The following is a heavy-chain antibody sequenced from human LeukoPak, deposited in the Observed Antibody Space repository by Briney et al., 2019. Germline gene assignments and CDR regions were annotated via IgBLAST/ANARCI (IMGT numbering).Heavy chain of an antibody. V-gene: IGHV1-69*13. Sequence: SVKVSCKASGGIFSSYAISWVRQAPGQGLEWMGGIIPIFGTANYAQKFQGRVTITADESTSTAYMELSSLRSEDTAVYYCARGPEWLLPFDYWGQGTLVTVSS. D-gene: IGHD3-22*01. CDR1: GGIFSSYA. CDR3: ARGPEWLLPFDY. J-gene: IGHJ4*02. CDR2: IIPIFGTA.